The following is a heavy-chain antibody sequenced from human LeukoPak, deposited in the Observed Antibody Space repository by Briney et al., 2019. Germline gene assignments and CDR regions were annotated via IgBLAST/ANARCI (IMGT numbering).Heavy chain of an antibody. CDR3: ARTTTVDDAFDI. CDR1: GGTXSSYA. CDR2: INPNSGGT. V-gene: IGHV1-2*02. Sequence: ASVKVSCKASGGTXSSYAISWVRQAPGQGLEWMGWINPNSGGTNYAQKFQGRVTMTRDTSISTAYMELSRLRSDDTAVYYCARTTTVDDAFDIWGQGTMVTVSS. J-gene: IGHJ3*02. D-gene: IGHD4-23*01.